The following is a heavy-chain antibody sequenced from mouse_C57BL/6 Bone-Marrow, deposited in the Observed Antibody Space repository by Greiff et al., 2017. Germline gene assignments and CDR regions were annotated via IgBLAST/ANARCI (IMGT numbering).Heavy chain of an antibody. J-gene: IGHJ4*01. D-gene: IGHD2-2*01. CDR1: GFTFSSYG. Sequence: EVKVVESGGDLVKPGGSLKLSCAASGFTFSSYGMSWVRQTPDKRLEWVATISSGGSYTYYPDSVKGRFTISRDNAKNTLYLQMSSLKSEDTAMYYCARPSTMVTLDYWGQGTSVTVSS. CDR3: ARPSTMVTLDY. CDR2: ISSGGSYT. V-gene: IGHV5-6*01.